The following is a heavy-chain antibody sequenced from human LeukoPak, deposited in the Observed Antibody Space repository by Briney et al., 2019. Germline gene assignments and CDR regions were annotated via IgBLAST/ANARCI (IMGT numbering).Heavy chain of an antibody. CDR1: GLTFSSYA. CDR3: ARVEDPYYYDTHGGY. V-gene: IGHV3-7*01. J-gene: IGHJ4*02. Sequence: PGGSLRLSCAASGLTFSSYAMHWVRQAPGKGLEWVANIKQDGSEKYYVDSVKGRFTISRDNAKNSLYLQMNSLRAEDTAVYYCARVEDPYYYDTHGGYWGQGTLVTVSS. CDR2: IKQDGSEK. D-gene: IGHD3-22*01.